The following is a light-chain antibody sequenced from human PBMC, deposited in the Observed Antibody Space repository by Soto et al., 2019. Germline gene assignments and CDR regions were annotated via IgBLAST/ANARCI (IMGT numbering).Light chain of an antibody. J-gene: IGKJ1*01. CDR2: KAS. V-gene: IGKV1-5*03. CDR3: QQYNSYSDS. CDR1: QTMGSW. Sequence: DIQMTQTPSTVCGCVGDRVTINCRASQTMGSWLAWYPQKPGRAPKLLIYKASTLKSGVPSRFSGSGSGTESTRGISSMQPDDFACYYWQQYNSYSDSLGQGT.